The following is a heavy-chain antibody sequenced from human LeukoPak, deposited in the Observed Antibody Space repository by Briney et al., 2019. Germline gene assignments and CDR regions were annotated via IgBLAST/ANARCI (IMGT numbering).Heavy chain of an antibody. CDR2: ISSSSSTI. CDR1: GFTFSSYS. Sequence: GSLILSCAASGFTFSSYSMNRVRQAPGKGLEWVSYISSSSSTIYYADSVKGRFTISRDNAKNSLYLQMNSLRAEDTAVYYCARGGESSLYYFDYWGQGTLVTVSS. CDR3: ARGGESSLYYFDY. J-gene: IGHJ4*02. D-gene: IGHD6-13*01. V-gene: IGHV3-48*01.